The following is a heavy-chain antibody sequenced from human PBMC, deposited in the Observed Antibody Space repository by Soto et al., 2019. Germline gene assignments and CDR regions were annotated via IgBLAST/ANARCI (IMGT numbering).Heavy chain of an antibody. CDR3: AHRPSYCSGGSCYSGFDY. D-gene: IGHD2-15*01. J-gene: IGHJ4*02. Sequence: QITLKESGPTLVKPTQTLTLTCTFSGFSLSTSGVGVGWIRQPPGKALEWLALIYWDDDKRYSPSLKSRLTITKDTPKNQVVLTMTNMDPVDTATYYCAHRPSYCSGGSCYSGFDYRGQGTLVTVSS. V-gene: IGHV2-5*02. CDR2: IYWDDDK. CDR1: GFSLSTSGVG.